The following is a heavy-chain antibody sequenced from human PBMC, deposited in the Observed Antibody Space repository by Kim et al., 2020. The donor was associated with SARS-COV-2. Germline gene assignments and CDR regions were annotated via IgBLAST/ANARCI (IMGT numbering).Heavy chain of an antibody. CDR2: IQSKTDGGTT. V-gene: IGHV3-15*01. J-gene: IGHJ3*02. Sequence: GGSLRLSCAASGFTFSNAWMSWVRQAPGKGLEWVGRIQSKTDGGTTDYAAPVKGRFTISRDDSKNTLYLQMNSLKTEDTAVYYCTTDGMVYGSDAFDIWG. D-gene: IGHD4-17*01. CDR1: GFTFSNAW. CDR3: TTDGMVYGSDAFDI.